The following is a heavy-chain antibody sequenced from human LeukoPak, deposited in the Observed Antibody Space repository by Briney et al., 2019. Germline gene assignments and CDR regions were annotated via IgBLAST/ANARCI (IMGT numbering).Heavy chain of an antibody. J-gene: IGHJ4*02. CDR2: IYYSGST. CDR1: GGSFSGYY. D-gene: IGHD5-12*01. V-gene: IGHV4-59*01. CDR3: ARVSGYDWESFYDY. Sequence: PSETLSLTCAVYGGSFSGYYWSWTRQPPGKGLEWIGYIYYSGSTNYNPSLKSRVAISVDTSKNQFSLKLSSVTAADTAMYYCARVSGYDWESFYDYWGQGSLVTVSS.